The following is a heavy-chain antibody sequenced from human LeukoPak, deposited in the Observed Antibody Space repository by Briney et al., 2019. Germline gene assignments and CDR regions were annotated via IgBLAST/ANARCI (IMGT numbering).Heavy chain of an antibody. J-gene: IGHJ4*02. CDR1: GFTFSSYW. CDR2: IKQDGSEK. V-gene: IGHV3-7*01. D-gene: IGHD3-9*01. Sequence: PGGSLRLSCAASGFTFSSYWMSWVRQAPGKGLEWVANIKQDGSEKYYVDSVKGRFTISRDNAKNSLYLQMNSLRAEDTAVYYCARAGLRYFDIPVDYWGQGTLVTVSS. CDR3: ARAGLRYFDIPVDY.